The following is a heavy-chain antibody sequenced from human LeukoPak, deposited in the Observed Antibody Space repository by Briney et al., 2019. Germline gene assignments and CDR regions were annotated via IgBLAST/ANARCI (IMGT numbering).Heavy chain of an antibody. J-gene: IGHJ4*02. CDR1: GFTFSSYN. V-gene: IGHV3-21*01. D-gene: IGHD3-16*01. CDR3: ASGGTYVLDY. Sequence: GGSLRLSCAASGFTFSSYNMNWVRQAPGKGLEWVSFISSSSDYIYYADSLKGRFTISRDNAMNSVYLQMNSLRADDTAVYYCASGGTYVLDYWGQGTLVTVSA. CDR2: ISSSSDYI.